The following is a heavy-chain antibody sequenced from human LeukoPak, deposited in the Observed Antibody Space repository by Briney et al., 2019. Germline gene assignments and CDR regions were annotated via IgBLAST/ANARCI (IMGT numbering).Heavy chain of an antibody. CDR1: GGSISSYN. V-gene: IGHV4-59*01. D-gene: IGHD2-15*01. J-gene: IGHJ4*02. CDR3: ARDRGYCSGSSCYHYFDY. CDR2: IYDSGST. Sequence: SETLSLTCTVSGGSISSYNWSWIRQPPGKGLEWIGYIYDSGSTNYNPSLKSRVTISVDTSKNQFSLKLSSVTAADTAVYYCARDRGYCSGSSCYHYFDYWGQGTLVTVSS.